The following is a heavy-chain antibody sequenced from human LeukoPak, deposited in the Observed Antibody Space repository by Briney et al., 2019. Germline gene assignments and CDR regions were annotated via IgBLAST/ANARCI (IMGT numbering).Heavy chain of an antibody. CDR2: FDPEDGET. Sequence: GASVKVSCKASGYTFTSYGISWVRQAPGKGLEWMGGFDPEDGETIYAQKFQGRVTMTEDTSTDTAYMELSSLRSEDTAVYYCATARVHLIFDYWGQGTLVTVSS. J-gene: IGHJ4*02. D-gene: IGHD3-3*01. CDR1: GYTFTSYG. CDR3: ATARVHLIFDY. V-gene: IGHV1-24*01.